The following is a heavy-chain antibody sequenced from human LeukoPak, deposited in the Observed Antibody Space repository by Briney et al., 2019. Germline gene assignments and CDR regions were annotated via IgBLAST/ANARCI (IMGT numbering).Heavy chain of an antibody. Sequence: PSETLSLTCAVSGYSISSGYYWGWIRQPPGKGLEWIGSIYHSGSTYYNPSLKSRVTISVDTSKNQFSLKLSSVTAADTAVYYCARAYSYGYSYFDYWGQGTLVTVSS. V-gene: IGHV4-38-2*01. CDR3: ARAYSYGYSYFDY. CDR1: GYSISSGYY. CDR2: IYHSGST. D-gene: IGHD5-18*01. J-gene: IGHJ4*02.